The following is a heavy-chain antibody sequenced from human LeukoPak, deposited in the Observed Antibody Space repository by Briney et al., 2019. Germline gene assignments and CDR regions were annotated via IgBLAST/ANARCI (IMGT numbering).Heavy chain of an antibody. CDR2: IYHSGSN. CDR3: ARAPIVLMVYSSPNYFDY. D-gene: IGHD2-8*01. Sequence: SETLSLTCAVSGYSISSGYYWGWIRQPPGKGLEWIGSIYHSGSNYYNPSLKSRVTISVDTSKNQFSLKLSSVTAADTAVYYCARAPIVLMVYSSPNYFDYWGQGTLVTVSS. CDR1: GYSISSGYY. J-gene: IGHJ4*02. V-gene: IGHV4-38-2*01.